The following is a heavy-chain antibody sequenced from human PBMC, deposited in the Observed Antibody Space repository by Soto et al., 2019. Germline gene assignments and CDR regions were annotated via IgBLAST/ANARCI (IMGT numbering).Heavy chain of an antibody. V-gene: IGHV4-30-4*01. J-gene: IGHJ4*02. Sequence: TSETLSLTETVSGGSISGGDYYWSWIRQPPGKGLEWIAYIHNSVSTHYNPSLKSRVTISVDTSKNQFSLKLSSVTAADTAVYYCARSRYSGSYFFDYWGQGILVTVSS. CDR3: ARSRYSGSYFFDY. D-gene: IGHD1-26*01. CDR2: IHNSVST. CDR1: GGSISGGDYY.